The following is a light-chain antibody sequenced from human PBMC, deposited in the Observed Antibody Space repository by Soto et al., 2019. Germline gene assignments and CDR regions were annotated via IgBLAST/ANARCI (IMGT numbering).Light chain of an antibody. CDR1: QSIIRW. J-gene: IGKJ4*01. CDR2: DAS. V-gene: IGKV1-5*01. Sequence: DIQMTQSPSTLSASVGDRVTITCRASQSIIRWLAWYQQKPGKAPKLLIYDASTLQSGVPSRFSGSGFGTEFTLTISSLQPDDFATDYCQQFSSYSLTFGGGTRVEIK. CDR3: QQFSSYSLT.